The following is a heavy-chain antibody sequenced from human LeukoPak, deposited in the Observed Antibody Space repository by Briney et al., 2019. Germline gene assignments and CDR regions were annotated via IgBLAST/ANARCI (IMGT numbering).Heavy chain of an antibody. V-gene: IGHV3-23*01. Sequence: GASLRLSCAASGFTFSSYAMSWVRQAPGKGLEWVSAISCSGGSTYYADSVKGRFTISRDNSKNTLYLQMNSLRTEDTAVYYCAKSKDYGDYGNPFDYWGQGTLVTVSS. CDR1: GFTFSSYA. CDR2: ISCSGGST. J-gene: IGHJ4*02. CDR3: AKSKDYGDYGNPFDY. D-gene: IGHD4-17*01.